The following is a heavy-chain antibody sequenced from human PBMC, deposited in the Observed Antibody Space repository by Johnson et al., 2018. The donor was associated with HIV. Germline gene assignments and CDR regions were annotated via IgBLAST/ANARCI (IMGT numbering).Heavy chain of an antibody. J-gene: IGHJ3*02. D-gene: IGHD3-16*01. CDR2: IKQDGSGK. CDR1: GFTFSSYW. Sequence: VQLVESGGGLVQPGGSLRLSCEASGFTFSSYWMSWVRQAPGKGLEWVANIKQDGSGKYYVGSVEGRFTISRDHTKSSLFLQMNSLRGEDTTAMGMGGAFDIWGQGTMVTVSS. CDR3: GGAFDI. V-gene: IGHV3-7*01.